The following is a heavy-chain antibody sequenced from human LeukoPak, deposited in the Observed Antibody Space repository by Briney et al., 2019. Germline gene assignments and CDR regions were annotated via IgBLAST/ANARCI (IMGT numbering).Heavy chain of an antibody. J-gene: IGHJ4*02. CDR3: AVGMTTVTTSDY. CDR2: ISSSSSYI. CDR1: GFTFSSYS. V-gene: IGHV3-21*01. Sequence: GGSLRLSCAASGFTFSSYSMNWVRQAPGKGLEWVSSISSSSSYIYYADSVKGRLTISRDNAKNSLYLQMNSLRAEDTAVYYCAVGMTTVTTSDYWGQGTLVTVSS. D-gene: IGHD4-17*01.